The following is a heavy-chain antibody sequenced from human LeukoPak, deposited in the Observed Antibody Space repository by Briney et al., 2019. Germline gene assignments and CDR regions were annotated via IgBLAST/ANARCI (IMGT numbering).Heavy chain of an antibody. CDR1: GGSISIGGYS. Sequence: SQTLSLTCAVSGGSISIGGYSWSWIRQPPGKGLEWIGYIYHSGSTYYNPSLKSRVTISVDRSKNQFSLKLSSVTAADTAVYYCARGLGEYFDYWGQGTLVTVSS. J-gene: IGHJ4*02. V-gene: IGHV4-30-2*01. CDR2: IYHSGST. CDR3: ARGLGEYFDY. D-gene: IGHD3-10*01.